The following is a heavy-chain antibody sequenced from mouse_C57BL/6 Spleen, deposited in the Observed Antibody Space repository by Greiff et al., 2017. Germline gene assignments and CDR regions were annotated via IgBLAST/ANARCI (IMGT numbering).Heavy chain of an antibody. Sequence: EVKLVASGGGLVQPGGSLSLSCAASGFTFTDYHMSWVRHPPGKALQWLGFIRNKANGYTTEYSASVKGRFTISRDNSQSILYLQMNALRAEDSATYYCARSTTVVSHWYFDVWGTGTTVTVSS. CDR1: GFTFTDYH. CDR2: IRNKANGYTT. D-gene: IGHD1-1*01. V-gene: IGHV7-3*01. CDR3: ARSTTVVSHWYFDV. J-gene: IGHJ1*03.